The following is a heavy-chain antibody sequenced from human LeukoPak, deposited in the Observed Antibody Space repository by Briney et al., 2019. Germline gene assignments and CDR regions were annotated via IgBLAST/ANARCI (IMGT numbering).Heavy chain of an antibody. CDR3: AREGGTVADSDAFDI. CDR1: GYTFTGYY. V-gene: IGHV1-46*01. CDR2: INPSGGST. D-gene: IGHD4-23*01. J-gene: IGHJ3*02. Sequence: GASVKVSCKASGYTFTGYYMHWVRQAPGQGLEWMGIINPSGGSTSYAQKFQGRVTMTRDMSTSTVYMELSSLRSEDTAVYYCAREGGTVADSDAFDIWGQGTMVTVSS.